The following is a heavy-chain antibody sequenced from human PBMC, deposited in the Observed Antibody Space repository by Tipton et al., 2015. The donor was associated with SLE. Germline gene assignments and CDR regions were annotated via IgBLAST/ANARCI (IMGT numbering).Heavy chain of an antibody. V-gene: IGHV3-11*01. Sequence: GSLRLSCAASGFTFSDHYMSWIRQAPGKGLEWVSYISSSGSTIYYADSVKGRFTISRDNAKNSLYLQMNSLRAEDTAVYYCAGSGQQLAPFDYWGQGTLVTVSS. J-gene: IGHJ4*02. CDR3: AGSGQQLAPFDY. CDR1: GFTFSDHY. D-gene: IGHD6-13*01. CDR2: ISSSGSTI.